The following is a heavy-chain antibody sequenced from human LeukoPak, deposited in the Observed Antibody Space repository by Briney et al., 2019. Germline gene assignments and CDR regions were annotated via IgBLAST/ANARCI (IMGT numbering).Heavy chain of an antibody. D-gene: IGHD6-13*01. Sequence: ASVKVSCKASGYTFTSYYTHWVRQAPGQGLEWMGIINPSGGSTSYAQKFQGRVTMTRDTSTSTVYMELSSLRSEDTAVYYCALSSSWYYFDYWGQGTLVTVSS. J-gene: IGHJ4*02. V-gene: IGHV1-46*03. CDR3: ALSSSWYYFDY. CDR2: INPSGGST. CDR1: GYTFTSYY.